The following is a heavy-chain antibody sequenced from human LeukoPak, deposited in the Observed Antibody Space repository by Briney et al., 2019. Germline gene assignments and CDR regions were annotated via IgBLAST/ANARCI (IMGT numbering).Heavy chain of an antibody. V-gene: IGHV3-21*01. CDR1: GFTFSSYS. CDR3: ARALDFSGMDV. CDR2: ISSSSSYI. D-gene: IGHD2/OR15-2a*01. J-gene: IGHJ6*02. Sequence: SGGSLRLSCAASGFTFSSYSMNWVRQAPGKGLEWASSISSSSSYIYYADSVKGRFTISRDNAKNSLYLQMNSLRAEDTAVYYCARALDFSGMDVWGQGTTVTVSS.